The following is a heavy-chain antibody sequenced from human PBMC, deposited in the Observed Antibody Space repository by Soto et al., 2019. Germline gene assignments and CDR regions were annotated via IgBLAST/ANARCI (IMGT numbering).Heavy chain of an antibody. CDR2: IKQDGSEE. D-gene: IGHD3-22*01. J-gene: IGHJ3*02. CDR1: GFIFSNYW. V-gene: IGHV3-7*04. Sequence: EVQLVESGGGLVQAGESLRLSCAASGFIFSNYWMTWVRQAPGKGLEWVANIKQDGSEEYYVDSVKGRFTISRDNAKNXLYLQMNSLRAEDTAVYYCARGYYDSSGYCYAFDIWGQGTMVTVSS. CDR3: ARGYYDSSGYCYAFDI.